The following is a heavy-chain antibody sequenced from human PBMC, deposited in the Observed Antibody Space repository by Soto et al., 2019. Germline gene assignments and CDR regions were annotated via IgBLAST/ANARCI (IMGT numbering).Heavy chain of an antibody. D-gene: IGHD3-3*01. CDR2: INAGNGNT. CDR3: ARDLNVLRFLEWSVGGY. J-gene: IGHJ4*02. V-gene: IGHV1-3*01. CDR1: GYTFTSYA. Sequence: QVQLVQSGAEVKKPGASVKVSCKASGYTFTSYAMHWVRQAPGQRLEWMGWINAGNGNTKYSQKFQGRVTITRDTSASTAYMELSSLRSEDTAVYYCARDLNVLRFLEWSVGGYWGQGTLVTVSS.